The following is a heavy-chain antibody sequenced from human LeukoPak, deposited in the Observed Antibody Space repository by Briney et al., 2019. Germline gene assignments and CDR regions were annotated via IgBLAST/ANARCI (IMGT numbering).Heavy chain of an antibody. CDR1: GFTFSDYY. CDR3: ARDRLLYYYDSGPTGHFRH. Sequence: PGGSLRLSCAASGFTFSDYYMSWIRQAPGKGLEWVSYISSSSSTIYYADSVKGRFTISRDNAKNSLYLQMNSLRAEDTAVYYCARDRLLYYYDSGPTGHFRHWGQGTLVTV. J-gene: IGHJ1*01. CDR2: ISSSSSTI. V-gene: IGHV3-11*04. D-gene: IGHD3-22*01.